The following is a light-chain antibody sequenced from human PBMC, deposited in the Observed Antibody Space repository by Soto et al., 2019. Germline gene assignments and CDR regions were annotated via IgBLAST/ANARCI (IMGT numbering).Light chain of an antibody. J-gene: IGLJ1*01. Sequence: QSALTQPASVSGSPGQSITISCTGTSSDVGGHNSVAWYQHNPGKAPKLMIYDVSNRPSGVSSRFSGSTSGNTASLSISGLQAEDEADYYCSSYTSSSTLVFGTGTKLTVL. CDR3: SSYTSSSTLV. CDR1: SSDVGGHNS. V-gene: IGLV2-14*01. CDR2: DVS.